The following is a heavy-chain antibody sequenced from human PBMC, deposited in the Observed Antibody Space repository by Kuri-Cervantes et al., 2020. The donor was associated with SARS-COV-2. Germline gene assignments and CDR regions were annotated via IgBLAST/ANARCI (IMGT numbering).Heavy chain of an antibody. J-gene: IGHJ4*02. CDR1: GFTFSSYA. Sequence: LSLSCAASGFTFSSYAMHWVRLAPGKGLEWVAVISYDGSNKYYADSVKGRFTISRDNSKNTLYLQMNSLRAEDTAVYYCAKSPRGDYLIFDYWGQGTLVTVSS. V-gene: IGHV3-30-3*02. CDR3: AKSPRGDYLIFDY. CDR2: ISYDGSNK. D-gene: IGHD2/OR15-2a*01.